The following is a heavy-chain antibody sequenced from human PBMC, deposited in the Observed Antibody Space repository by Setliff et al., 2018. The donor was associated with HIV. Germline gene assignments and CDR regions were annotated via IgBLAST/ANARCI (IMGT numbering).Heavy chain of an antibody. J-gene: IGHJ5*02. CDR3: AMVRGVIWGYWGQGTLVTVSSGKRDDQGNWFDP. Sequence: PGGSLRLSCVTSGFTFSDYGMHWVRRAPGRGLEWVSNIKGDSNTMAYADSVKGRFTISRDNAKNSLFLQMNSLRGEDTAVYYCAMVRGVIWGYWGQGTLVTVSSGKRDDQGNWFDPWGQGTLVTVSS. CDR1: GFTFSDYG. V-gene: IGHV3-20*04. D-gene: IGHD3-10*01. CDR2: IKGDSNTM.